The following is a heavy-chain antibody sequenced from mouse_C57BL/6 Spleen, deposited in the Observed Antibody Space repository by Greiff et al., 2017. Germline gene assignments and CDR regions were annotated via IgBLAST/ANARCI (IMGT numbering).Heavy chain of an antibody. CDR1: GFTFSSYG. D-gene: IGHD2-4*01. V-gene: IGHV5-6*01. CDR2: ISSGGSYT. J-gene: IGHJ2*01. Sequence: EVKLVESGGDLVKPGGSLKLSCAASGFTFSSYGMSWVRQTPDKRLEWVATISSGGSYTSYPDSVKGRFTISRDNAKNTLYLQMSSLKSEDTAMYYGARGYDYDGPYYFDYWGQGTTLTVSS. CDR3: ARGYDYDGPYYFDY.